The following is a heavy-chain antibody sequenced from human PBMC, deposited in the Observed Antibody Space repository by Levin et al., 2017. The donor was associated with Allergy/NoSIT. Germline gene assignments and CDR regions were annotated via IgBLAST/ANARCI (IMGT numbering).Heavy chain of an antibody. J-gene: IGHJ4*02. V-gene: IGHV3-49*03. CDR2: IRSKAYGGTT. CDR1: GFTFGDYA. Sequence: GGSLRLSCTASGFTFGDYAMSWFRQAPGKGLEWVGFIRSKAYGGTTEYAASVKGRFTISRDNAKNSLYLQMNSLRAEDTALYYCARDKGIAVAGGFDYWGQGTLVTVSS. CDR3: ARDKGIAVAGGFDY. D-gene: IGHD6-19*01.